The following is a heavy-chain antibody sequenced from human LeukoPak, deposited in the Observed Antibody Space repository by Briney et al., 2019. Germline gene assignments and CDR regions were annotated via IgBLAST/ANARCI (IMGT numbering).Heavy chain of an antibody. J-gene: IGHJ4*02. CDR1: GGSFSGYY. D-gene: IGHD2-15*01. Sequence: SETLSLTCAVYGGSFSGYYWSWIRQPPGKGMEWIGEINDGGSTNYNPSLKSRVTTSVDTSKNQFSLRLSSVTAADTAVYYCARRIWDGGWFFDYWGRGTLVPVSS. V-gene: IGHV4-34*01. CDR2: INDGGST. CDR3: ARRIWDGGWFFDY.